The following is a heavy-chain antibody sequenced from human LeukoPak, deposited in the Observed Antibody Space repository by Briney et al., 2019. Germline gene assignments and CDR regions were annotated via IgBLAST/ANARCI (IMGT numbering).Heavy chain of an antibody. CDR1: GYTFTSYG. Sequence: ASVKVSCKASGYTFTSYGISWVRQAPGQGLKWMGWISAYNGNTNYAQKLQGRVTMTTDTSTSTAYMELRSLRSDDTAVYYCARGRGTSGLYDFWSGYYINGAFDIWGQGTMVTVSS. J-gene: IGHJ3*02. CDR3: ARGRGTSGLYDFWSGYYINGAFDI. D-gene: IGHD3-3*01. CDR2: ISAYNGNT. V-gene: IGHV1-18*01.